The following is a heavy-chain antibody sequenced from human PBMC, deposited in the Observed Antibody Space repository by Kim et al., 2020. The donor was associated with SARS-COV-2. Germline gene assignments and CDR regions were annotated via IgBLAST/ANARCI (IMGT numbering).Heavy chain of an antibody. CDR2: ISSSGSTI. V-gene: IGHV3-48*03. Sequence: GGSLRLSCAASGFTFSSYEMNWVRQAPGKGLEWVSYISSSGSTIYYADSVKGRFTISRDNAKNSLYLQMNSLRAEDTAVYYCARDPYYDILTGPGYYFDYWGQGTLVTVSS. D-gene: IGHD3-9*01. CDR3: ARDPYYDILTGPGYYFDY. J-gene: IGHJ4*02. CDR1: GFTFSSYE.